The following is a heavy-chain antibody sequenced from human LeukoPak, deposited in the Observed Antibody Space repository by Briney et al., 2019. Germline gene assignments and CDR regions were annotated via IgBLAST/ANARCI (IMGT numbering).Heavy chain of an antibody. CDR1: GYTLTSYY. V-gene: IGHV1-46*01. CDR2: INPSVAST. D-gene: IGHD3-9*01. Sequence: GASVKVSCKAAGYTLTSYYMHWVRQAPGQGPEWMGVINPSVASTTSYAQKIQGRVTMTRDTSMSTVPMELSSLRSEDTAVYYCARGTLRYFDFWGQGTLVTVSS. J-gene: IGHJ4*02. CDR3: ARGTLRYFDF.